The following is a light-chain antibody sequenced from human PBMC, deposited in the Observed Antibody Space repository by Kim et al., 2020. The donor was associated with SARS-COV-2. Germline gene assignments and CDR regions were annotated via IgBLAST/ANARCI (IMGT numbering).Light chain of an antibody. V-gene: IGLV2-14*03. Sequence: IHISWTGTSSDVGDYNYDSWYQRQPGEAPRLRIYDVTNRPSEVSNRFSGSKSGKSASLTISGLQAEDEADYFCTSYTSSSTLHVVFGGGTQLTVL. CDR1: SSDVGDYNY. J-gene: IGLJ2*01. CDR2: DVT. CDR3: TSYTSSSTLHVV.